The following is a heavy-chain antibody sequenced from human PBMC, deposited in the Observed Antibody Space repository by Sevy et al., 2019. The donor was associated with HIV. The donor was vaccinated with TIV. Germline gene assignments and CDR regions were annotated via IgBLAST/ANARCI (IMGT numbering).Heavy chain of an antibody. V-gene: IGHV3-21*01. CDR3: ATSSGWXLDX. D-gene: IGHD6-19*01. J-gene: IGHJ4*02. CDR1: GINFKTYK. CDR2: ISFSGNYI. Sequence: GGSLRLSCVASGINFKTYKINWVRQTPGKGLEWVSSISFSGNYIYYADFAKGRFTISRDNARNSLYLQMISLTAEDTAVYYCATSSGWXLDXWGXGTLVTVSS.